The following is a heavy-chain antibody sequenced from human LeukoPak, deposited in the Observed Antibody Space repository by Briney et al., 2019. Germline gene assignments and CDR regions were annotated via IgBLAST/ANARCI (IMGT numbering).Heavy chain of an antibody. Sequence: GGSLRLSCAASGFTFSTYWMHWVRQAPGGLVWVSRINSDGTSTNYADSVKGRFTISRDNAKNTLYLQMNSLRAEDTAIYYCARELRIRSASGAFEIWGQGTMVTVSS. D-gene: IGHD4-17*01. CDR3: ARELRIRSASGAFEI. V-gene: IGHV3-74*01. CDR2: INSDGTST. CDR1: GFTFSTYW. J-gene: IGHJ3*02.